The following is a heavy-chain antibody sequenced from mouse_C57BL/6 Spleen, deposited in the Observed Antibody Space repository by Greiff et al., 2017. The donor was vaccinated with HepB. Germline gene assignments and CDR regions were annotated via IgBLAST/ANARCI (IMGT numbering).Heavy chain of an antibody. V-gene: IGHV5-4*01. CDR1: GFTFSSYA. J-gene: IGHJ2*01. Sequence: DVKLVESGGGLVKPGGSLKLSCAASGFTFSSYAMSWVRQTPEKRLEWVATISDGGSYTYYPDNVKGRFTISRDNAKNNLYLQMSHLKSEDTAMYYCARDRLWGFDYWGQGTTLTVSS. CDR2: ISDGGSYT. CDR3: ARDRLWGFDY. D-gene: IGHD1-1*02.